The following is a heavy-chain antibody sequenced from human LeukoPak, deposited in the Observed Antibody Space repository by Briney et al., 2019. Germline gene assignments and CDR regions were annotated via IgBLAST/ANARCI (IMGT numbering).Heavy chain of an antibody. CDR2: IIPIFGTA. D-gene: IGHD3-3*01. V-gene: IGHV1-69*05. J-gene: IGHJ4*02. CDR1: GGTFSSYA. CDR3: ARGYYDFWSGYSSGGI. Sequence: SVKVSCKASGGTFSSYAISWVRQAPGQGLEWMGGIIPIFGTANYAQKFQGRVTITTDESTSTAYMELSSLRSEDTAVYYCARGYYDFWSGYSSGGIWGQGTLVTVSS.